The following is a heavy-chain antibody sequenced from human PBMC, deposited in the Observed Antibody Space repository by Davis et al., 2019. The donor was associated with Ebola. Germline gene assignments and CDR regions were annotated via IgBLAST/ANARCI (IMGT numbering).Heavy chain of an antibody. D-gene: IGHD6-6*01. CDR3: ARASQYSSPLDV. CDR1: GFTFTNYG. Sequence: GESLKISCAASGFTFTNYGMHWVRQAPGKGLEWVAIISYDGDNKYYADSVKGRFTISRDNSKNTLYLQMNSLRAEDTAVYYCARASQYSSPLDVWGKGTTVTVSS. J-gene: IGHJ6*04. CDR2: ISYDGDNK. V-gene: IGHV3-30*19.